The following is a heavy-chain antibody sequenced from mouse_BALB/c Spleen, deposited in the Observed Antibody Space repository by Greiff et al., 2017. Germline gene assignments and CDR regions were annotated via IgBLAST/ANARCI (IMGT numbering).Heavy chain of an antibody. Sequence: QVQLKESGPGLVAPSQSLSITCTVSGFSLTGYGVNWVRQPPGKGLEWLGMIWGDGSTDYNSALKSRLSISKDNSKSQVFLKMNSLQTDDTARYYCARDRRYGNYRYFDVWGAGTTVTVSS. D-gene: IGHD2-10*02. J-gene: IGHJ1*01. CDR3: ARDRRYGNYRYFDV. V-gene: IGHV2-6-7*01. CDR1: GFSLTGYG. CDR2: IWGDGST.